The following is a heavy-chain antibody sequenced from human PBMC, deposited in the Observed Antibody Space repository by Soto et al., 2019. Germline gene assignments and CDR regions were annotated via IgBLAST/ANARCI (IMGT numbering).Heavy chain of an antibody. J-gene: IGHJ4*02. CDR3: ARGRITSGGVIVPFDY. D-gene: IGHD3-16*02. Sequence: QMQLQQRGAGLLKPSETLSLTCAVYGGSFSGYYWSWIRQPPGKGLEWIGEINQSGSTNYNPSLTSPVTLSVATSTNQVYLKLSSVTAADTAVYYCARGRITSGGVIVPFDYLGQGTLVTVA. CDR2: INQSGST. CDR1: GGSFSGYY. V-gene: IGHV4-34*01.